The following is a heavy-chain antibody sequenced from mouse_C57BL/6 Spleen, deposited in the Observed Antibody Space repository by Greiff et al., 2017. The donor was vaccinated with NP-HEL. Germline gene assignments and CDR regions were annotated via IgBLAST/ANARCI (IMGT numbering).Heavy chain of an antibody. J-gene: IGHJ3*01. CDR3: ARSPIYDGPAWFAY. Sequence: QVQLQQSGAELVKPGASVKISCKASGYAFSSYWMNWVKQRPGKGLEWIGQIYPGDGDTNYNGKFKGKATLTADKSSSTAYMQLSSLTSEDSAVYFCARSPIYDGPAWFAYWGQGTLVTVSA. D-gene: IGHD2-3*01. CDR1: GYAFSSYW. CDR2: IYPGDGDT. V-gene: IGHV1-80*01.